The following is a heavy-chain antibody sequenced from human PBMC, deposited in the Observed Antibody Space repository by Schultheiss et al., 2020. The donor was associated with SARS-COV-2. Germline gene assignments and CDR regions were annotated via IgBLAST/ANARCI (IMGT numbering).Heavy chain of an antibody. CDR2: IYYSGST. CDR3: ARTGHYFDNSGIDY. J-gene: IGHJ4*02. Sequence: ESLKISCTVSGGSVNIGSYSWSWIRQPPGKGLEWIGYIYYSGSTNYNPSLKSRVTISVDTSQNQFSLKLSSVTAADTAVYYCARTGHYFDNSGIDYWGQGTLVTVSS. D-gene: IGHD3-22*01. V-gene: IGHV4-61*01. CDR1: GGSVNIGSYS.